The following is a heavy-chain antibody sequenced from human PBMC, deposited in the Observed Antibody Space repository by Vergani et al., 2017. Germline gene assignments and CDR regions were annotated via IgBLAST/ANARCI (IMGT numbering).Heavy chain of an antibody. D-gene: IGHD6-13*01. CDR3: ARDRSSGGPGDY. CDR1: GGSFSGYC. CDR2: INHSGST. Sequence: QVQLQQWGAGLLKPSETLSLTCAVYGGSFSGYCWSWIRQPPGKGLEWIGEINHSGSTNYNPSLKSRVTISVDTSKNQFSLKLSSVTAADTAVYYCARDRSSGGPGDYWGQGTLVTVSS. V-gene: IGHV4-34*01. J-gene: IGHJ4*02.